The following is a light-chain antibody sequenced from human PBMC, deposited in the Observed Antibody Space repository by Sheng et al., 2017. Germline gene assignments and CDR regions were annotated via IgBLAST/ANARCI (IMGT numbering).Light chain of an antibody. CDR2: WAS. CDR1: QSVLYSSNNKNY. V-gene: IGKV4-1*01. Sequence: DIVMTQSPDSLAVSLGERATINCKSSQSVLYSSNNKNYLAWYQQKPGQPPKLLIYWASIRESGVPDRFSGSGSGTDFTLTISSLQAEDVAFYYCQQYYSSPRTFGQGTKVEI. J-gene: IGKJ1*01. CDR3: QQYYSSPRT.